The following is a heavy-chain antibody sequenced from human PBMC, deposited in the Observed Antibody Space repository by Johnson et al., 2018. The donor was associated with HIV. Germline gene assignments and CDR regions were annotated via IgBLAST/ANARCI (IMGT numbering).Heavy chain of an antibody. CDR1: GFTFSSYA. Sequence: VQLMESGGGLVQPGGSLRLSCAASGFTFSSYAMSWVRQAPGKGLEWVSDISGSGGSTYYAGSVKGRFTISRDNFKNTLYLQMNGLRAEDTAVYYCAKDANFWSGPDTFDIWGQGTKVTVSS. D-gene: IGHD3-3*01. CDR2: ISGSGGST. J-gene: IGHJ3*02. V-gene: IGHV3-23*01. CDR3: AKDANFWSGPDTFDI.